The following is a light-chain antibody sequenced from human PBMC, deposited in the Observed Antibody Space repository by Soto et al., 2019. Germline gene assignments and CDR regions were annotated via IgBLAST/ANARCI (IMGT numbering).Light chain of an antibody. CDR3: QQYDSSPYT. J-gene: IGKJ2*01. Sequence: EIVLTQSPGTLSLSPGERATLSCRASQSVSSNYLAWFQHKPGQAPRLLIYGASSRATGIPDRFSGSGSGTDFTLTISRLEPEDFAVYYCQQYDSSPYTFGQGTKVDI. V-gene: IGKV3-20*01. CDR1: QSVSSNY. CDR2: GAS.